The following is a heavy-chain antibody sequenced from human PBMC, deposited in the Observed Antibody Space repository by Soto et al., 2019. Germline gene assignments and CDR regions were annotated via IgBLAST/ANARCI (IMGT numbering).Heavy chain of an antibody. V-gene: IGHV1-46*01. CDR3: ARSSGGNFGIIIEGSNWFDP. J-gene: IGHJ5*02. CDR1: GDTFTSYY. CDR2: INPHGGST. Sequence: GASVKVSCKAPGDTFTSYYLNWVRQAPGQGLEWMGVINPHGGSTKYAQKFQGRINMTRDTSRSTVYMERSSLRSDDTAIYYCARSSGGNFGIIIEGSNWFDPWCQGTLVTVSS. D-gene: IGHD3-3*01.